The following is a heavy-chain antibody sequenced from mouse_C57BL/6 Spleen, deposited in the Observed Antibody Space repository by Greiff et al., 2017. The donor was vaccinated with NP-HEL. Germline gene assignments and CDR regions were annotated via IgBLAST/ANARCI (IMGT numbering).Heavy chain of an antibody. V-gene: IGHV1-82*01. CDR3: ARANWDVWGY. J-gene: IGHJ4*01. CDR2: IYPGDGDT. CDR1: GYAFSSSW. Sequence: VQLQQSGPELVKPGASVKISCKASGYAFSSSWMNWVKQRPGKGLEWIGRIYPGDGDTNYNGKFKGKGTLTADKSSSTAYMQLSSLTSEDSAVYFCARANWDVWGYWGQGTSVTVSS. D-gene: IGHD4-1*01.